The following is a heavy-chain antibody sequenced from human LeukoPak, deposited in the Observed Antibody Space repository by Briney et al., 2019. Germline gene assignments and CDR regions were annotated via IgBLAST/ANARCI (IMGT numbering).Heavy chain of an antibody. CDR2: IRGDGCRT. D-gene: IGHD3-10*01. Sequence: PGGCLSLSCAASGFIYDEYAMHGVRPAAGRGREWVALIRGDGCRTYYADSVKGRFTISRDNSKHSLFLQMNSLRTEDTALYYCARGRGGSGSYYNDSFDIWGQGTMVTVSS. CDR3: ARGRGGSGSYYNDSFDI. V-gene: IGHV3-43*02. J-gene: IGHJ3*02. CDR1: GFIYDEYA.